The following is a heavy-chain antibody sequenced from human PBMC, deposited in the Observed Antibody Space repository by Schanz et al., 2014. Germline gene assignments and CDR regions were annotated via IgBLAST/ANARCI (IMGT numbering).Heavy chain of an antibody. CDR2: IKQDESER. CDR1: GFTVSINY. Sequence: EVQLVESGGGLVQPGGSLRLSCAASGFTVSINYMSWVRQAPGKGLEWVANIKQDESERSYVDSVKGRFTISRDNSKNTLYLQMNSLRVEDTAVYYCARSMIIVDKAFDYWGQGTLVTVSS. V-gene: IGHV3-7*01. D-gene: IGHD3-22*01. J-gene: IGHJ4*02. CDR3: ARSMIIVDKAFDY.